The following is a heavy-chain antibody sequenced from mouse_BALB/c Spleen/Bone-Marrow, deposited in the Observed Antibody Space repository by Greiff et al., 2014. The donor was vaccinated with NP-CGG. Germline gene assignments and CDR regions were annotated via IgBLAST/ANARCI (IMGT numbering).Heavy chain of an antibody. CDR1: GFTFSDYY. D-gene: IGHD3-3*01. J-gene: IGHJ3*01. CDR3: AREGDGAY. CDR2: ISDGGSYT. Sequence: EVQGVESGGGLVKPGGSLKLSCAASGFTFSDYYMYWVRQTPEKRLEWVATISDGGSYTYYPDSVEGRFTISRDNAKNNLYLQMSSLKSEDTAMYYCAREGDGAYWGQGTLVTVPA. V-gene: IGHV5-4*02.